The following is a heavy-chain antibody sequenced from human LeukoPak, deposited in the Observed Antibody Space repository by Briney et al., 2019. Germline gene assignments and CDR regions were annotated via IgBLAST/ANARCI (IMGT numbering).Heavy chain of an antibody. CDR2: IKTDGSQK. CDR3: ARGLLEWLRLETYYFDY. V-gene: IGHV3-7*01. Sequence: GGSLRLSCAASGFTFNKYWMTWVRQAPGKGLEWVATIKTDGSQKYYVDSVKGRFSISRDNANNSLYLQMNSLRADDTATYYCARGLLEWLRLETYYFDYWGQGTLVTVSS. D-gene: IGHD3-3*01. J-gene: IGHJ4*02. CDR1: GFTFNKYW.